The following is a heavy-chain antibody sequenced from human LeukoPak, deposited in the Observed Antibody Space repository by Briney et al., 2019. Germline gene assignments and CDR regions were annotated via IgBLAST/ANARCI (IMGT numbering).Heavy chain of an antibody. D-gene: IGHD3-22*01. CDR3: ARGTTYYYDSSGQDAFDI. J-gene: IGHJ3*02. Sequence: GGSLRLSCAASGFTFSSYDMHWVRRATGKGLEWVSAIGTAGDTYYPGSVKGRFTISRENAKNSLYLQMNSLRAGDTAVYYCARGTTYYYDSSGQDAFDIWGQGTMVTVSS. CDR1: GFTFSSYD. V-gene: IGHV3-13*01. CDR2: IGTAGDT.